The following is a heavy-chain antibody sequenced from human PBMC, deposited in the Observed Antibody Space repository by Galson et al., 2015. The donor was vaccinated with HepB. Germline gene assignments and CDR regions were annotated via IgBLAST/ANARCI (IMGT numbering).Heavy chain of an antibody. D-gene: IGHD2-2*01. V-gene: IGHV3-66*04. Sequence: SLRLSCAVSGLTVSSNYMNWVRQAPGKGLEWVSVIDSGGSAFYADSVKGRFTISRDTSNDTLYLQMNSLTAEDTAFYYCARQRLPAASPHFDYWGHGTLVTVSS. CDR3: ARQRLPAASPHFDY. CDR2: IDSGGSA. CDR1: GLTVSSNY. J-gene: IGHJ4*01.